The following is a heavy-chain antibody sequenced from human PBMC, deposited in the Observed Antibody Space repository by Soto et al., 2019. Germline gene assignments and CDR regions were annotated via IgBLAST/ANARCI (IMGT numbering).Heavy chain of an antibody. V-gene: IGHV3-23*01. CDR2: ISGSGGST. D-gene: IGHD2-2*02. Sequence: GGSLSLSCAASGFTFSSYAMSWVRQAPGKGLEWVSAISGSGGSTYYADSVKGRFTISRDNSKNTLYLQMNSLRAEDTAVYYCAKALRDIVVVPAAIYYFDYWGQGTLVTVSS. J-gene: IGHJ4*02. CDR1: GFTFSSYA. CDR3: AKALRDIVVVPAAIYYFDY.